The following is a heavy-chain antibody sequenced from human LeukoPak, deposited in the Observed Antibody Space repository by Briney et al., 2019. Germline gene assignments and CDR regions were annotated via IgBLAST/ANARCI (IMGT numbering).Heavy chain of an antibody. CDR1: GGTFSSYA. V-gene: IGHV1-69*05. CDR2: IIPIFGTA. D-gene: IGHD2-2*01. Sequence: GASVKVSCKASGGTFSSYAISWVRQAPGQGLEWMGGIIPIFGTANYAQKFQGRVTITTDESTSTAYMELSSLRSEDTAVYYCGSYRNPLGYCSSTSCYRAWDAFDIWGQGTMVTVSS. J-gene: IGHJ3*02. CDR3: GSYRNPLGYCSSTSCYRAWDAFDI.